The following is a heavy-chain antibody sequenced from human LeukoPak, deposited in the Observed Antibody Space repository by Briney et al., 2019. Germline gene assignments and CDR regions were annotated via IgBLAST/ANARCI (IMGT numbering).Heavy chain of an antibody. V-gene: IGHV4-59*01. J-gene: IGHJ6*02. CDR1: GGSISSYY. CDR2: IYDSGST. Sequence: SETLSLTCTVSGGSISSYYCSWIRQPPGKGLEWIGYIYDSGSTNYNPSLKSRVTISVDTSKNQFSLKLSSVTAADTAVYYCATQTPPYGMDVWGQGTMVTVSS. CDR3: ATQTPPYGMDV.